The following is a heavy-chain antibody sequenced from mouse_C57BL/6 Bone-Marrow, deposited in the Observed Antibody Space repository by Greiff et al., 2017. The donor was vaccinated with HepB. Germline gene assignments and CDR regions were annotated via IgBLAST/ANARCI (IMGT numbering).Heavy chain of an antibody. CDR1: GYSITSGYY. D-gene: IGHD1-1*01. J-gene: IGHJ2*01. V-gene: IGHV3-6*01. Sequence: EVQRVESGPGLVKPSQSLSLTCSVTGYSITSGYYWNWIRQFPGNKLEWMGYISYDGSNNYNPSLKNRISITRDTSKNQFFLKLNSVTTEDTATYYCARDTTYLDYWGQGTTLTVSS. CDR2: ISYDGSN. CDR3: ARDTTYLDY.